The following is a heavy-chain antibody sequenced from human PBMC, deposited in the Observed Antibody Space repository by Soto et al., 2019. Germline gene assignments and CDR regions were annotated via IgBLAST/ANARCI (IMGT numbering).Heavy chain of an antibody. J-gene: IGHJ6*02. CDR2: ISGYDGRT. V-gene: IGHV1-18*01. D-gene: IGHD2-21*02. CDR3: AREGDVPYYYYGMDV. CDR1: GYTFTSYG. Sequence: QVHLVQSGAEVKKPGASVKVSCKTSGYTFTSYGISWVRQAPGQGLEWMGWISGYDGRTNFAQKVQDRVTMTTDTSTSTVYMELGSLRSDDTAVYYCAREGDVPYYYYGMDVWGQGTTVTVSS.